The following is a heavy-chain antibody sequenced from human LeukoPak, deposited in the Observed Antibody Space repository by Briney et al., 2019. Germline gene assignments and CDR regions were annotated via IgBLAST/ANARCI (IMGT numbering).Heavy chain of an antibody. CDR1: GGSISSGDYY. V-gene: IGHV4-30-4*08. CDR2: IYYSGTT. CDR3: ARGPAATFDY. Sequence: SETLSLTCTVSGGSISSGDYYWSWIRQPPGKGLEWIGYIYYSGTTYYSPSLKSRVTISLDTSKNQFSLKLSSVTAADTAVYYCARGPAATFDYWGQGTLVTVSS. J-gene: IGHJ4*02. D-gene: IGHD2-2*01.